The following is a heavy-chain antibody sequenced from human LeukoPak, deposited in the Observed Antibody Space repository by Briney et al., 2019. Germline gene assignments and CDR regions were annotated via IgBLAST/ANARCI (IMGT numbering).Heavy chain of an antibody. V-gene: IGHV1-69*04. CDR2: IIPIFGIA. Sequence: SGKVSCKASGGTFSSYAISWVRQAPGQGLGWMGRIIPIFGIANYAQKFQGRVTITADKSTSTAYMELSSLRSEDTAVYYCARVRGGGPDAFDIWGQGTMVTVSS. J-gene: IGHJ3*02. CDR3: ARVRGGGPDAFDI. CDR1: GGTFSSYA. D-gene: IGHD2-15*01.